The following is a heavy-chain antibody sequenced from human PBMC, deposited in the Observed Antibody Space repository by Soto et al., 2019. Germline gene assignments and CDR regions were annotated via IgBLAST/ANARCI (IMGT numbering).Heavy chain of an antibody. J-gene: IGHJ6*02. CDR1: GGTFSSYA. CDR2: IIPIFGTA. Sequence: SVKVSCKASGGTFSSYAISWVRQAPGQGLEWMGGIIPIFGTANYAQKFQGRVTITADESTSTAYMELSSLRSEDTAVYYCARDYCSSTSCYTSYYYYGMDVWGQGTTVTVSS. D-gene: IGHD2-2*02. CDR3: ARDYCSSTSCYTSYYYYGMDV. V-gene: IGHV1-69*13.